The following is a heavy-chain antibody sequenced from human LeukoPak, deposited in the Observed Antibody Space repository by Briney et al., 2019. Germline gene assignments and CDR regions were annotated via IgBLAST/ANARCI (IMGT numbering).Heavy chain of an antibody. CDR3: ARVHWNYDGLAWFDP. D-gene: IGHD1-7*01. J-gene: IGHJ5*02. CDR1: GGSIDRYS. V-gene: IGHV4-4*07. Sequence: PSETLSLTCTVSGGSIDRYSWSWIRQPAGKGLEWIGRIFTSGATFHNPSLKTRVTMSIATSKNQFSLKLSSVTAADTAVYYCARVHWNYDGLAWFDPWGQGTLVTVSS. CDR2: IFTSGAT.